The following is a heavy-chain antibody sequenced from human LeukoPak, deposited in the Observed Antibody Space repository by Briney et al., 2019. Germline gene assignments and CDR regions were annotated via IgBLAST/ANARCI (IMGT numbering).Heavy chain of an antibody. J-gene: IGHJ4*02. D-gene: IGHD1-26*01. CDR3: ARGYSGSYGRFDY. Sequence: SETLSLTCTVSGGSLSRYYWSWIRQPAGKGLEWIGYIYYCGSTSYNPSLKSRVTISVDTSKNQFSLKLSSVTAADTAVYYCARGYSGSYGRFDYWGQGTLVTVSS. CDR1: GGSLSRYY. V-gene: IGHV4-59*01. CDR2: IYYCGST.